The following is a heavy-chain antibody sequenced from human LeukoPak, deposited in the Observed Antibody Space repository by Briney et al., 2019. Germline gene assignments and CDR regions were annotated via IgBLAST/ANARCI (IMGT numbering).Heavy chain of an antibody. CDR1: GFTFSSYA. CDR3: AKDTVTPPLYYYYYGMDV. V-gene: IGHV3-23*01. D-gene: IGHD4-11*01. J-gene: IGHJ6*02. CDR2: ISGSGGST. Sequence: GGSLRLSCAASGFTFSSYAMSCVRQAPGKGLEWVSAISGSGGSTYYADSVKARYTISRDNSKNTLYRQMNSLRAEDTAVYYCAKDTVTPPLYYYYYGMDVWGQGTTVTVSS.